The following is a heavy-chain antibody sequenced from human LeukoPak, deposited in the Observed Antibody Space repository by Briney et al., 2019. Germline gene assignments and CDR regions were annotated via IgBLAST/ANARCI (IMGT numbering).Heavy chain of an antibody. CDR3: AKLRGYVWGSYRKNDAFDI. CDR2: IRYDGSNK. J-gene: IGHJ3*02. D-gene: IGHD3-16*02. Sequence: GGSLKLSCAASGFTFSSYGMYWVRQAPGKGLEWVAFIRYDGSNKYYADSVKGRFTISRDISKNTLYLQMNSLRAEDTAVYYCAKLRGYVWGSYRKNDAFDIWGQGTMVTVSS. V-gene: IGHV3-30*02. CDR1: GFTFSSYG.